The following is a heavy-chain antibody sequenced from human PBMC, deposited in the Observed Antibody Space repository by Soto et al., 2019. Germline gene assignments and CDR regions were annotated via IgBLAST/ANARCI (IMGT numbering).Heavy chain of an antibody. D-gene: IGHD2-21*01. CDR1: GFTFSSYS. Sequence: GGSLRLSCAASGFTFSSYSMNWVRQAPGKGLEWVSYISSSSSTIYYADSVKGRFTISRDNAKNSLYLQMNSLRAEDTAVYYCAREPGGGESDAFDIWGQGTMVTVSS. CDR3: AREPGGGESDAFDI. CDR2: ISSSSSTI. J-gene: IGHJ3*02. V-gene: IGHV3-48*01.